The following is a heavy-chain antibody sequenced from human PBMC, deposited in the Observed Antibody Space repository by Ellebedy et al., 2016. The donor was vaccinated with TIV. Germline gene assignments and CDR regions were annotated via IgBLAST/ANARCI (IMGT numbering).Heavy chain of an antibody. CDR2: VSESDGRT. CDR1: GFTFSDYV. D-gene: IGHD1-1*01. CDR3: TKRADNWGFFDY. Sequence: PGGSLRLSCAASGFTFSDYVMACVRQVPGKGLEWVSAVSESDGRTFYADSVKGRFTISRDNSKNTLFLQMNSLTAGDTAVYYCTKRADNWGFFDYWGQGTLVTVSS. V-gene: IGHV3-23*01. J-gene: IGHJ4*02.